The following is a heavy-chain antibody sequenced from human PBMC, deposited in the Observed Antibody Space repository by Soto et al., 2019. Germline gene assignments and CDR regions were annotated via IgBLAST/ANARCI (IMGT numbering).Heavy chain of an antibody. V-gene: IGHV4-59*08. CDR3: ASTRMTILGVPEYYLDF. CDR1: GTSITTYY. Sequence: SETLSLTCTVSGTSITTYYWSWIRQPPGKGLEWIGYIFYSGSTNYNPSLKSRATISSDTSKNQLSLKMSSVTAADTALYFCASTRMTILGVPEYYLDFWGQGTLVTVSS. J-gene: IGHJ4*02. CDR2: IFYSGST. D-gene: IGHD3-3*01.